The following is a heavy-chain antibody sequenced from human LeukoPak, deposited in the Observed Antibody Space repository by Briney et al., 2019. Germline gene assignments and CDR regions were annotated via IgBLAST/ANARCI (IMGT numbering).Heavy chain of an antibody. CDR2: IYDSGST. D-gene: IGHD3-22*01. CDR3: ARAGYYYDSSGYYLNWFDP. Sequence: SETLSLTCTVSGGSIRSSYYYWGWIRQPPGKGLEWIGSIYDSGSTYYNPSLKSRVTISVDTSKNQFSLKLNSVTAADTAVYYCARAGYYYDSSGYYLNWFDPWGQGTLVTVSS. CDR1: GGSIRSSYYY. V-gene: IGHV4-39*01. J-gene: IGHJ5*02.